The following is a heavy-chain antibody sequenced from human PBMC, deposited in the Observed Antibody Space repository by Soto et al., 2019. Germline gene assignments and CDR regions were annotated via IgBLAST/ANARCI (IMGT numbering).Heavy chain of an antibody. J-gene: IGHJ3*02. CDR2: IYYSGST. CDR1: GGSISSDSYY. CDR3: ARPEGWFGEAPFDI. Sequence: QLQLQESGPGLVKPSETLSLACTVSGGSISSDSYYWGWIRQPPGKGLEWIGSIYYSGSTYYSPPLKSRVTISVDTSKNQFSLKLNSVTAADTAVYYCARPEGWFGEAPFDIWGQGTMVTVSS. V-gene: IGHV4-39*01. D-gene: IGHD3-10*01.